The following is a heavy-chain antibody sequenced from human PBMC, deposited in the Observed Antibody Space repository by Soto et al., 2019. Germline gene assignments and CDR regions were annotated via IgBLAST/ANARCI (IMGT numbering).Heavy chain of an antibody. CDR3: ARHSSGMAPSLNWFFDL. CDR2: IYHSGKT. V-gene: IGHV4-30-2*06. CDR1: GGSVDSDPFS. D-gene: IGHD1-26*01. J-gene: IGHJ2*01. Sequence: QLQLVESISGLVKPSQTLSLTCGVSGGSVDSDPFSWRWIRQSPGKGLEWIGHIYHSGKTFYNPSLKTRVIISTDRSQNQFSLHLTSVPAAATAVYYCARHSSGMAPSLNWFFDLWGRGTLVTVSS.